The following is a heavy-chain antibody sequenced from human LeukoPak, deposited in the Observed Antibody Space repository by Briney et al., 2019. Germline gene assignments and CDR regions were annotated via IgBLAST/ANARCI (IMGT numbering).Heavy chain of an antibody. D-gene: IGHD6-13*01. CDR1: GYTFTSSG. J-gene: IGHJ5*02. CDR3: ARAKGYSSTWRPNWFDP. Sequence: ASVKVSCKASGYTFTSSGINWVRQAPGQGLEWMGWISGYNGNTDYAQKLLGRVTMTTDTSTSTAYMELRSLRPDDTAVYYCARAKGYSSTWRPNWFDPWGQGTLVTVSS. CDR2: ISGYNGNT. V-gene: IGHV1-18*01.